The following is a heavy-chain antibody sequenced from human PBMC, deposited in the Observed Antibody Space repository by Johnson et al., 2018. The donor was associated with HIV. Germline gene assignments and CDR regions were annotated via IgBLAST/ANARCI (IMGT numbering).Heavy chain of an antibody. V-gene: IGHV3-53*01. CDR1: GFTVSSNY. CDR2: LYSDGAT. CDR3: AREDSAFDI. J-gene: IGHJ3*02. Sequence: VQLVESGGGLIQPGGSLRVSCAASGFTVSSNYMSWVRQAPGKGLEWVSVLYSDGATYFADSVKGRFTISRDTSKNTLYLQINSLRAEDTAVYYCAREDSAFDIWGQGTMVTVSS.